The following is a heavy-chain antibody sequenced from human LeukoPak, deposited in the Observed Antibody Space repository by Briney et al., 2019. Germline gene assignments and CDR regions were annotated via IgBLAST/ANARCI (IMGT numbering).Heavy chain of an antibody. Sequence: SETLSLTCTVSGGSISSYYWSWIRQPPGKGLEWIGYIYYSGSTNYNPSLKSRVTISVDTSKNQFSLKLSSVTAADTAVYYCARGADSAMVMDYWGQGTLVTVSS. J-gene: IGHJ4*02. CDR2: IYYSGST. V-gene: IGHV4-59*01. CDR3: ARGADSAMVMDY. CDR1: GGSISSYY. D-gene: IGHD5-18*01.